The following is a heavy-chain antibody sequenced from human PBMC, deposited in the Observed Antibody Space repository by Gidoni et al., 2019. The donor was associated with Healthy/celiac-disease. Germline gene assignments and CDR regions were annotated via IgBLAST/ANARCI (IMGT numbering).Heavy chain of an antibody. CDR3: AGEWGRYSIYY. CDR1: GVSFSGYY. V-gene: IGHV4-34*01. Sequence: GVSFSGYYWSWIRQPPGKGLAWIGEINHSGSTNYNPSLKSRVTISVDTSKNQFPLKLSSVTAADTAVYYCAGEWGRYSIYYWGQGTLVTVSS. D-gene: IGHD6-13*01. J-gene: IGHJ4*01. CDR2: INHSGST.